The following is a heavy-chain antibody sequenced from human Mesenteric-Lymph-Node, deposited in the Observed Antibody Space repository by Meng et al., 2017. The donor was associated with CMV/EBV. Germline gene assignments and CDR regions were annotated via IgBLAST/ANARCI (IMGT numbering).Heavy chain of an antibody. V-gene: IGHV3-48*03. J-gene: IGHJ4*02. CDR2: ISSSGRAI. D-gene: IGHD5-12*01. CDR3: ARVIRGNSGYYNIDC. CDR1: GFIFSNYE. Sequence: GGSLRLSCAASGFIFSNYEMNWVRRAPGKGLEWVSYISSSGRAIFYADSVRGRFTISRDNAKNSLYLQMNSLRAEDTAVYYCARVIRGNSGYYNIDCWGQGTLVTVSS.